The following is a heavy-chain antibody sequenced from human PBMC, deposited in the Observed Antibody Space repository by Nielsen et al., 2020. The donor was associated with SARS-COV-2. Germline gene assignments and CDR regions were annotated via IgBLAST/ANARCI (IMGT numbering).Heavy chain of an antibody. CDR1: GGSFSGYY. D-gene: IGHD3-9*01. Sequence: SETLSLTCAVYGGSFSGYYWSWIRQPPGKGLEWIGEINHSGSTNYNPSLKSRVTISVDTSKNQFSLKLSSVTAADTAVYYCARDHVLRYFDWLPRYYYYMDVWGKGTTVTVSS. V-gene: IGHV4-34*01. J-gene: IGHJ6*03. CDR2: INHSGST. CDR3: ARDHVLRYFDWLPRYYYYMDV.